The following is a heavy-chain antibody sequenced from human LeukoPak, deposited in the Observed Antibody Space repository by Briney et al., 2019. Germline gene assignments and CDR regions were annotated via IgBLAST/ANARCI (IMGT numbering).Heavy chain of an antibody. Sequence: RASVKVSCKASGYTFTGYYMHWVRQAPGQGLEWMGRINLRSGGTNYAQKFQGRVTVTRDTSISSVYMELSRLRSDDTAVYYCRMVTTGDSWGQGTLVTVSS. V-gene: IGHV1-2*06. CDR2: INLRSGGT. CDR1: GYTFTGYY. D-gene: IGHD4-23*01. J-gene: IGHJ4*02. CDR3: RMVTTGDS.